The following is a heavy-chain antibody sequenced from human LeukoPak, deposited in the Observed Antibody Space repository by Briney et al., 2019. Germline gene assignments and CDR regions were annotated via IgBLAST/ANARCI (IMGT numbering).Heavy chain of an antibody. V-gene: IGHV1-69*04. CDR2: IIPILGIA. J-gene: IGHJ4*02. CDR3: ARLNGDYVYY. CDR1: GGTFSSYA. D-gene: IGHD4-17*01. Sequence: SVKVSCKASGGTFSSYAISWVRQAPGQGLEWMGRIIPILGIANYAQKFQGRVTMTRNTSISTAYMELSSLRSEDTAVYYCARLNGDYVYYWGQGTLVTVSS.